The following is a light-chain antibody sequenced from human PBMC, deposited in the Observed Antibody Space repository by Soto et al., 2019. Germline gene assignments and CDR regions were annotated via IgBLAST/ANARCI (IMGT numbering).Light chain of an antibody. CDR3: QQSYSGLVA. Sequence: DIQMTQSPSSLSASVGDRVTITCRASQSISSYLNWYQQKPGKAPKLLIYAASSLQSGVPSRFSGSGSGTDFTLTISSLQPEDSASYYCQQSYSGLVAFGQGTKV. CDR2: AAS. CDR1: QSISSY. J-gene: IGKJ1*01. V-gene: IGKV1-39*01.